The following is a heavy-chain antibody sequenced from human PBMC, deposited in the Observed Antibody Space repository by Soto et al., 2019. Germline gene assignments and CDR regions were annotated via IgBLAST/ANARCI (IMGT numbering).Heavy chain of an antibody. CDR3: ARGAQWELQSFPYPHAFDI. CDR2: ISAYNGNT. CDR1: GYTFTIYG. V-gene: IGHV1-18*01. Sequence: GASVKVSCKASGYTFTIYGISWVRKAPGQGLEWMGWISAYNGNTNYAQKLQGRVTMTTDTSTSTAYMELRSLRSDDTAVYYCARGAQWELQSFPYPHAFDIWGQGTMVTVSS. J-gene: IGHJ3*02. D-gene: IGHD1-26*01.